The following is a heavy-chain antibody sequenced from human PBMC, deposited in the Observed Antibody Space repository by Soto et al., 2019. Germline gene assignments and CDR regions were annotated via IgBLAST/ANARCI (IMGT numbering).Heavy chain of an antibody. V-gene: IGHV4-59*01. D-gene: IGHD5-18*01. CDR2: IYYSGST. CDR3: ARARRGYSYGYNYFDY. Sequence: PSETLSLTWTVSGGSISRYCWSWSRQPPGKGLEWIGYIYYSGSTNYNPSLKSRVTISVDTSKNQFSLKLSSVTAADTAVYYCARARRGYSYGYNYFDYWGQGTLVTVSS. CDR1: GGSISRYC. J-gene: IGHJ4*02.